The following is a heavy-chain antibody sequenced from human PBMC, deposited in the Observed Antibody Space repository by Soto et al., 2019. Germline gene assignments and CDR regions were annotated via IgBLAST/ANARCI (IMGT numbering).Heavy chain of an antibody. CDR2: IIPIFGTA. V-gene: IGHV1-69*13. CDR1: GGTFSSYA. J-gene: IGHJ4*02. D-gene: IGHD3-22*01. CDR3: ASKLQGPYDSSGYYYLDY. Sequence: SVKVSCKASGGTFSSYAISWVRQAPGQGLEWMGGIIPIFGTANYAQKFQGRVTITADESTSTAYMELSSLRSEDTAVYYCASKLQGPYDSSGYYYLDYWGQGTLVTVSS.